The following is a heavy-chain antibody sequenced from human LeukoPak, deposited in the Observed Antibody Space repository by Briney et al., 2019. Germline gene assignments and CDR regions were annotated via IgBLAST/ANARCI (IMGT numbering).Heavy chain of an antibody. CDR3: ARGREVYYDSSGPPRY. CDR1: GYTFTSYG. CDR2: ISAYNGNT. D-gene: IGHD3-22*01. J-gene: IGHJ4*02. Sequence: ASVKVSCTASGYTFTSYGISWVRQAPGQGLEWMGWISAYNGNTNYAQKLQGRVTMTTDTSTSTAYMELRSLRSEDTAVYYCARGREVYYDSSGPPRYWGQGTLVTVSS. V-gene: IGHV1-18*01.